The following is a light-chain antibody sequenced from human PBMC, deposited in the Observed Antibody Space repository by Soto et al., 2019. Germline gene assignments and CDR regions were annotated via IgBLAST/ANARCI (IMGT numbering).Light chain of an antibody. CDR3: HQYYSYVYT. Sequence: DIQMTQSPSTLSASVGDRVTITCRATQSDSNWVAWYQQKPGKAPKLLIYDGSSLKTGVPSRFSGSAFGTEFTLTITGLQPDDFATYYCHQYYSYVYTFGQGTKLEFK. CDR2: DGS. CDR1: QSDSNW. V-gene: IGKV1-5*01. J-gene: IGKJ2*01.